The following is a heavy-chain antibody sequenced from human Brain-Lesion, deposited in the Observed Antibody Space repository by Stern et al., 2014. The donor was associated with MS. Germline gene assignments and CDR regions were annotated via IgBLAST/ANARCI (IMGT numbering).Heavy chain of an antibody. D-gene: IGHD3-3*01. CDR2: INPHTGAT. CDR1: GYIFTGYY. J-gene: IGHJ6*02. Sequence: QVQLVQSGAEVKKPGASVKVSCKTSGYIFTGYYIHWVRQAPGQGLAWMACINPHTGATQYAQKLQGTVTISRGTSISTAYVEMRSLTSDDTAVYYCARDQRGITSFGVVTDYYYLGMDVWGQGTTVTVSS. CDR3: ARDQRGITSFGVVTDYYYLGMDV. V-gene: IGHV1-2*02.